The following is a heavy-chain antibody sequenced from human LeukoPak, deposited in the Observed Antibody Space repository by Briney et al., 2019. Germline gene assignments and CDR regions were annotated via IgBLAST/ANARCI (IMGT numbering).Heavy chain of an antibody. CDR2: INHSGST. Sequence: KPSETLSLTCAVYGGSSSGYYWSWIRQPPGKGLEWIGGINHSGSTNYNPSLKSRVTISVDTSKNQFSLKLSSVTAADTALYYCARGGYTYGFDNFDIWGQGTLVTVSS. D-gene: IGHD5-18*01. J-gene: IGHJ3*02. CDR1: GGSSSGYY. V-gene: IGHV4-34*01. CDR3: ARGGYTYGFDNFDI.